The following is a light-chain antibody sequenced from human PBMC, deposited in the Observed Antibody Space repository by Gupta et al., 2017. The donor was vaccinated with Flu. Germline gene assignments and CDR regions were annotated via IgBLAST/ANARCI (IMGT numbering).Light chain of an antibody. CDR1: QGISNS. CDR3: QQYYDNPPT. V-gene: IGKV1-16*01. CDR2: AAS. J-gene: IGKJ2*01. Sequence: DIQMTQSPSSLSAFVGDRVTITCRASQGISNSLVWFHQKPGKAPKSLIFAASTLQSGVPSRFSGGGSGKIFTLTINNLQPEDFATYFCQQYYDNPPTFGQGTKLEIK.